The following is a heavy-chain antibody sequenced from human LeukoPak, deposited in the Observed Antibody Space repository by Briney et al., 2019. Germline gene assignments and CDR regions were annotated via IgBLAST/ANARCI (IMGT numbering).Heavy chain of an antibody. CDR3: AIASLRAAAGTLNY. CDR2: ISSSSSYI. J-gene: IGHJ4*02. Sequence: GGSLRLSCAASGFTFISYSMNWVRQAPGKGLEWVSSISSSSSYIYYADSVKGRFTISRDNAKNSLYLQMNSLRAEDTAVYYCAIASLRAAAGTLNYWGQGTLVTVSS. V-gene: IGHV3-21*01. D-gene: IGHD6-13*01. CDR1: GFTFISYS.